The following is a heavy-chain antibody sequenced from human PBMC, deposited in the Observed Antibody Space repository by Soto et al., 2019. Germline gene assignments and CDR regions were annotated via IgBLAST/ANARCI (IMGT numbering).Heavy chain of an antibody. J-gene: IGHJ5*02. CDR2: FDPEDGET. CDR1: GYTLTELS. CDR3: ATDLGYCSGGSCYRSWFDP. D-gene: IGHD2-15*01. Sequence: QVQLVQSGAEVKKPGASVKVSCKVSGYTLTELSMHWVRQAPGKGLEWMGGFDPEDGETIYAQKFQGRVTMTEDTSTDTAYMEMSSLRSEDTAVYYCATDLGYCSGGSCYRSWFDPWGQGTMVTVSS. V-gene: IGHV1-24*01.